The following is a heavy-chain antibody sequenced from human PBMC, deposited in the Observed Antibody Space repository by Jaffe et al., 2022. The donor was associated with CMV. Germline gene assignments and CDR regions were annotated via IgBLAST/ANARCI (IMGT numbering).Heavy chain of an antibody. CDR3: ARAQWATVTTYYYYGMDV. CDR2: IKQDGSEK. J-gene: IGHJ6*02. CDR1: GFTFSSYW. Sequence: EVQLVESGGGLVQPGGSLRLSCAASGFTFSSYWMSWVRQAPGKGLEWVANIKQDGSEKYYVDSVKGRFTISRDNAKNSLYLQMNSLRAEDTAVYYCARAQWATVTTYYYYGMDVWGQGTTVTVSS. D-gene: IGHD4-4*01. V-gene: IGHV3-7*01.